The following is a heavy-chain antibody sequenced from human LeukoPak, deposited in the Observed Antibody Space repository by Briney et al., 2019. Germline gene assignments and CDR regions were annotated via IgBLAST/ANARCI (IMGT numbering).Heavy chain of an antibody. V-gene: IGHV3-15*01. CDR1: GFTFSKPR. CDR2: INSKADGGAT. D-gene: IGHD4-17*01. CDR3: TTCGDNESLSDH. Sequence: GGSVRLSCAASGFTFSKPRLGWVRPATGKGVEGVGRINSKADGGATEYAAAVQGRFTISRDDSKNTLYLQMNSLKTEDTAVYYCTTCGDNESLSDHWGQGTVVTVSS. J-gene: IGHJ5*02.